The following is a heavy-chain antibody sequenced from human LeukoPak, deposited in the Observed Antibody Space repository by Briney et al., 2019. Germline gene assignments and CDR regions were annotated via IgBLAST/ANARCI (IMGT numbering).Heavy chain of an antibody. CDR3: ARDYRAPDY. Sequence: GGSLRLSCAASGITFNSYTMNWVRQAPGKGLEWVSYISTSGSTIYYADSVKGRFTVSRDNTKNSLYLQMNSLRAEDTAVYYCARDYRAPDYWGQGTLVTVSS. J-gene: IGHJ4*02. V-gene: IGHV3-48*04. D-gene: IGHD3-16*02. CDR2: ISTSGSTI. CDR1: GITFNSYT.